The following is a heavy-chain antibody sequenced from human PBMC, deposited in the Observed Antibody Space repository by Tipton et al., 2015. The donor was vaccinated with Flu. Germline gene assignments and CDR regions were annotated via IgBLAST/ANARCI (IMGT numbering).Heavy chain of an antibody. D-gene: IGHD5-12*01. Sequence: SLRLSCAASGFTFSSHVMSWVRQAPGKGLEWVSAISGSDGSTYYADSVKGRFTVSRDNSKNTLYLQMNSLRAEDTALYYCAKAAGYTNSRPGFDYWGQGTQVTVSP. J-gene: IGHJ4*02. CDR2: ISGSDGST. CDR1: GFTFSSHV. V-gene: IGHV3-23*01. CDR3: AKAAGYTNSRPGFDY.